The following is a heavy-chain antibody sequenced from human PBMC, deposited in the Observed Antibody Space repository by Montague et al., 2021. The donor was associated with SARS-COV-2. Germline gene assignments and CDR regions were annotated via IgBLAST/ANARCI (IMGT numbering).Heavy chain of an antibody. J-gene: IGHJ4*02. CDR3: AGTEGSGWYREVAY. V-gene: IGHV4-39*06. CDR2: SGST. D-gene: IGHD6-19*01. Sequence: SGSTDYNPSLKSRVTLSVDTSKNQFPLKLTSVTAADTAVYYCAGTEGSGWYREVAYWGQGT.